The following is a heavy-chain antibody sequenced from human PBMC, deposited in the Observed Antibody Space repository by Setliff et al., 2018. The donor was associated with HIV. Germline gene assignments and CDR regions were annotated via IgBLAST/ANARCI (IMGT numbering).Heavy chain of an antibody. V-gene: IGHV4-4*08. Sequence: ASETLSLTCTVSGGSISSYYWSWIRQPPGKGLEWIGYIYTSGSTNYNPSLKSRVTISVDTSKNQFSLQLSPVTAADTAVYYCARGRYNGDSYSGGFYYFDHWDQGSLVTVSS. J-gene: IGHJ4*02. D-gene: IGHD1-1*01. CDR2: IYTSGST. CDR3: ARGRYNGDSYSGGFYYFDH. CDR1: GGSISSYY.